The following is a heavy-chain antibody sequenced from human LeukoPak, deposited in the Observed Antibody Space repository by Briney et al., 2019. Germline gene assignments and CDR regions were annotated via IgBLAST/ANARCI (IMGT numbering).Heavy chain of an antibody. CDR2: IDPSDSYT. CDR1: GYSFTSYW. D-gene: IGHD3-9*01. Sequence: GESLRISCKGSGYSFTSYWISWVRQMPGKGLEWMGRIDPSDSYTYYSPSFQGHVTISADKSISTAYLQWSSLKASDTAMYYCARHQYDILTGDYYYYGMDVWGQGTTVTVSS. CDR3: ARHQYDILTGDYYYYGMDV. J-gene: IGHJ6*02. V-gene: IGHV5-10-1*01.